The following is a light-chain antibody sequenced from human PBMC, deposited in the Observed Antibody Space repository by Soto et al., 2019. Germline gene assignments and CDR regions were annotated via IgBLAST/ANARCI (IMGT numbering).Light chain of an antibody. CDR3: VSWDSILSAYV. Sequence: QSVMTQPPSVSAAPGQNVTISCSGSSSNIGGNSVSWYQQLPGTAPKLLIYDDNKRPSGIPDRFSGSKSGTSATLGITGFQTGDDADYYCVSWDSILSAYVFGTGTKLTVL. CDR1: SSNIGGNS. J-gene: IGLJ1*01. CDR2: DDN. V-gene: IGLV1-51*01.